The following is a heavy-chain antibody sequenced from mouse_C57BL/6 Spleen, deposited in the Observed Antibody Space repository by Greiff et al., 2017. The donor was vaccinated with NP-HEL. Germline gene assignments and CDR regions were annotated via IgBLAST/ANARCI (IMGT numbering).Heavy chain of an antibody. D-gene: IGHD2-5*01. J-gene: IGHJ2*01. Sequence: QVHVKQPGAELVKPGASVKLSCKASGYTFTSYWMHWVKQRPGQGLEWIGMIHPNSGSTNYNEKFKSKATLTVDKSSSTAYMQLSSLTSEDSAVYYCARCAYYSNYYFDYWGQGTTLTVSS. CDR2: IHPNSGST. CDR1: GYTFTSYW. CDR3: ARCAYYSNYYFDY. V-gene: IGHV1-64*01.